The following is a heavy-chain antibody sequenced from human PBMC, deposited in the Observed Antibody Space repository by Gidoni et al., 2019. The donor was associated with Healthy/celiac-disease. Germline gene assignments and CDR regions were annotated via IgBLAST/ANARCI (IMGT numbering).Heavy chain of an antibody. V-gene: IGHV3-9*01. Sequence: EVQLVESGAGLVQLGRSLRLSCAAPGFTFADYAIHWVRQASGKGLEWVAGISWNSGSIGYADSVKGRFTISRDNAKNSLYLQMNSLRAEDTALYYCAKDMRDYGLYGMDVWGKGTTVTVSS. D-gene: IGHD4-17*01. CDR3: AKDMRDYGLYGMDV. J-gene: IGHJ6*04. CDR1: GFTFADYA. CDR2: ISWNSGSI.